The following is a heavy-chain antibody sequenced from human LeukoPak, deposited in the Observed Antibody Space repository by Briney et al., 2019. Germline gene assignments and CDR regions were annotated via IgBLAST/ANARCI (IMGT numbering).Heavy chain of an antibody. Sequence: GGSLRLSCAASGFTFSSYAMHWVRQAPGKGLEWVAVISYDGSNKYYADSVKGRFTISRDNSKKTLYLQMNSLRAEDTAVYYCARDSTPRYYDILTGYYTAVGYFDYWGQGTLVTVSS. J-gene: IGHJ4*02. CDR2: ISYDGSNK. D-gene: IGHD3-9*01. CDR3: ARDSTPRYYDILTGYYTAVGYFDY. V-gene: IGHV3-30-3*01. CDR1: GFTFSSYA.